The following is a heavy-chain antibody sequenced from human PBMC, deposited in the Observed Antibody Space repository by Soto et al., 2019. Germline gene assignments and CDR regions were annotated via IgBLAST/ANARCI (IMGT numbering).Heavy chain of an antibody. J-gene: IGHJ4*02. Sequence: GGSLRLSCAASGFTFSSYAMHWVRQAPGKGLEYVSAISSNGGSTYYANSVKGRFTISRDNSKNTLYLQMGSLRAEDMAVYYCARDAGDGSGSFDYWGQGTLVTVSS. CDR2: ISSNGGST. CDR3: ARDAGDGSGSFDY. CDR1: GFTFSSYA. D-gene: IGHD3-10*01. V-gene: IGHV3-64*01.